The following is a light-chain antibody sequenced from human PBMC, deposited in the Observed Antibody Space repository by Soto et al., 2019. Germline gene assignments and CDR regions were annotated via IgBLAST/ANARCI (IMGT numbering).Light chain of an antibody. CDR2: DAS. CDR3: QQCATSPLT. Sequence: EIVLTQSPGTLSLSPGERATLSCRASQSVGNNYLAWYQQKPGQAPRLLIYDASNRATGIPDRFSGSGSGTDFTLTISSLEPEDFAVYYCQQCATSPLTFGQGTKVDLK. V-gene: IGKV3-20*01. CDR1: QSVGNNY. J-gene: IGKJ1*01.